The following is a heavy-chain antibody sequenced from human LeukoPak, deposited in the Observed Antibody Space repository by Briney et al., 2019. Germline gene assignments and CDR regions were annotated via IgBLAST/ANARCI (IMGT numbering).Heavy chain of an antibody. V-gene: IGHV4-30-4*01. CDR2: IYYSGST. CDR1: DGSISSGDYY. D-gene: IGHD5-24*01. J-gene: IGHJ4*02. CDR3: ARRRSRDGYKYFDY. Sequence: SQTLSLTCTVSDGSISSGDYYWSWIRQPPGKGLEWIGYIYYSGSTYYNPSLKSRVTISVGTSKNQFSLKLSSVTAADTAVYYCARRRSRDGYKYFDYWGQGTLVTVSS.